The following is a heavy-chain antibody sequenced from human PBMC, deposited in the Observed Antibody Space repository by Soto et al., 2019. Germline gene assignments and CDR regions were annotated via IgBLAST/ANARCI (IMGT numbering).Heavy chain of an antibody. CDR1: GFTFSSYA. D-gene: IGHD6-19*01. CDR2: ISHDGSNK. CDR3: ARGAVARYYYYYGMDV. Sequence: PGGSLRLSCAASGFTFSSYAMHWVRQAPGKGLEWVAVISHDGSNKYYADSVKGRFTISRDNSKNTLYLQMNSLRAEDTAVYYCARGAVARYYYYYGMDVWGQGTTVTVSS. J-gene: IGHJ6*02. V-gene: IGHV3-30-3*01.